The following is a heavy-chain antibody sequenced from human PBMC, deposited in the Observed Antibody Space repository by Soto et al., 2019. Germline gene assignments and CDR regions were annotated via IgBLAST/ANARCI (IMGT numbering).Heavy chain of an antibody. V-gene: IGHV4-39*02. D-gene: IGHD3-10*02. J-gene: IGHJ4*02. Sequence: QLQLQESGPGLVKPSETLSLTCAVTGASITRGGFHWGWIRQSPGQGLEWIGSLYSGSTYYNPSLKSRVTISADTSKNDFSLRLTSVTAADTAVYYCARRCSGHTFDYWGQGTLVTVSS. CDR2: LYSGST. CDR3: ARRCSGHTFDY. CDR1: GASITRGGFH.